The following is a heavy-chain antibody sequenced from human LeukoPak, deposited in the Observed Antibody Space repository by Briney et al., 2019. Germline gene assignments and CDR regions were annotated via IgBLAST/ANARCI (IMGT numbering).Heavy chain of an antibody. CDR3: ARAAETYGSGSYSESFHFDY. CDR2: IIPIFGTA. V-gene: IGHV1-69*13. Sequence: SVKVSCKASGGTFSSYAISWVRQAPGQGLEWMGGIIPIFGTANYAQKFQGRVTITADESTSTAYMELSSLRSEDTAVYYCARAAETYGSGSYSESFHFDYWGQGTLVTVSS. D-gene: IGHD3-10*01. CDR1: GGTFSSYA. J-gene: IGHJ4*02.